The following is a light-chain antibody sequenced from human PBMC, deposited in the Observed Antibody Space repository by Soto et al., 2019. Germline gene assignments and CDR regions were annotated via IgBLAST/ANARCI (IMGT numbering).Light chain of an antibody. V-gene: IGKV3-20*01. CDR1: QTVSSDY. Sequence: EIVLTQSPGTLSLSPGERAALSCRASQTVSSDYVAWYQQKRGQAPRFLMYGASTRSTGIPDRFSGSGSGTDFTLTISRLEPEDSAVYYCLQYGTSPPTFVGGTNVEIK. CDR2: GAS. CDR3: LQYGTSPPT. J-gene: IGKJ4*01.